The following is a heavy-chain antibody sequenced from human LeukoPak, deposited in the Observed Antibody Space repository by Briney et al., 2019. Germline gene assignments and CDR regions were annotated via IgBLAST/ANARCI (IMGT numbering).Heavy chain of an antibody. CDR1: GFTFSSYA. J-gene: IGHJ4*02. Sequence: PGGSLRLSCLASGFTFSSYAMHWVRQAPGKGLEYVSAISSNGGSTYYADSVKGRFTISRDNSKNTLYRQMSSLRAEDTAVYYCVILVTTERGFDYWGQGTLVTVSS. CDR3: VILVTTERGFDY. CDR2: ISSNGGST. V-gene: IGHV3-64D*06. D-gene: IGHD4-17*01.